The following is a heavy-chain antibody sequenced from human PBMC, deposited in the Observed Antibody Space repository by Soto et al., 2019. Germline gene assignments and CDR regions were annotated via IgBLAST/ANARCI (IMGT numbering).Heavy chain of an antibody. CDR1: GGSISSSSYY. V-gene: IGHV4-39*02. CDR2: IYYSGST. CDR3: AREYYYDSSGYPKPLPGTKDY. J-gene: IGHJ4*02. Sequence: SETLSLTCTVSGGSISSSSYYWGWIRQPPGKGLEWIGSIYYSGSTYYNPSLKSRVTISVDTSKNQFSLKLSSVTAADTAVYYCAREYYYDSSGYPKPLPGTKDYWGQGTLVTVSS. D-gene: IGHD3-22*01.